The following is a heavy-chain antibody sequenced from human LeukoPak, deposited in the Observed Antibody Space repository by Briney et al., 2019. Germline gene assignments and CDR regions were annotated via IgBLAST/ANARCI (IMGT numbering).Heavy chain of an antibody. CDR3: ARDRRWLTESEAFDI. CDR1: GGSISSYY. Sequence: SETLSLTCTVSGGSISSYYWSWIRQPAGKGLEWIGRMYISGSTNYNPSLKSRVTMSVDTSKNQFSLKLSSVTAADTAVYYCARDRRWLTESEAFDIWGQGTMVSVSS. CDR2: MYISGST. V-gene: IGHV4-4*07. D-gene: IGHD6-19*01. J-gene: IGHJ3*02.